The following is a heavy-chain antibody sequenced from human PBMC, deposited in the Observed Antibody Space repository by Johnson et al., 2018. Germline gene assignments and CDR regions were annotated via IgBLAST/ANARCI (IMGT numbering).Heavy chain of an antibody. CDR1: GFTFSSYA. Sequence: QVQLVQSGGGVVQPGRSLRLSCAASGFTFSSYAMHWVRQAPGKGLEWVAVISYDGSNKYYADSVKGRFTISKDNSKNTLYLQMNSLRAEDTAVYYCAKDQGCSGCSWYLLNYYYYYMDVWGKGTTVTVSS. CDR3: AKDQGCSGCSWYLLNYYYYYMDV. V-gene: IGHV3-30-3*01. J-gene: IGHJ6*03. D-gene: IGHD2-15*01. CDR2: ISYDGSNK.